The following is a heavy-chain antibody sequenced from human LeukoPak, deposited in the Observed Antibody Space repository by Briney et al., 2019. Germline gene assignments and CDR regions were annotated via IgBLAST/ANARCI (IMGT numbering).Heavy chain of an antibody. D-gene: IGHD1-7*01. CDR1: GFTFSNSV. CDR3: ARSFFQWNYGSCLDS. CDR2: IAHDGSNK. V-gene: IGHV3-30*03. J-gene: IGHJ4*02. Sequence: GGSLRLSCSASGFTFSNSVMQWVRQAPGKGLEWVALIAHDGSNKYYADSVKGRFTISGENSKRTVYIQLNRLKREDTAVYSCARSFFQWNYGSCLDSGGQGTLVTASS.